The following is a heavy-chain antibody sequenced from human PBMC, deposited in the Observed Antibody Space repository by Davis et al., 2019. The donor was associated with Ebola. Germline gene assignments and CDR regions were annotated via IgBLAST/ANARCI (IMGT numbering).Heavy chain of an antibody. Sequence: SETLSLTCTVSGGSIGGYYWSWIRQPPGQGLEWIGSIPYICFTNYNPSLKSRVVILVDRSKNQFSLKLTFMTAADTAVYYCARLPDSSTGWQYYFDSWGQGTLVTVSS. CDR1: GGSIGGYY. J-gene: IGHJ4*02. CDR2: IPYICFT. CDR3: ARLPDSSTGWQYYFDS. D-gene: IGHD6-19*01. V-gene: IGHV4-59*01.